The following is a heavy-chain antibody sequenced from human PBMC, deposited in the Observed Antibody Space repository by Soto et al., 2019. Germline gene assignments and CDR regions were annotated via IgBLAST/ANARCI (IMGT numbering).Heavy chain of an antibody. V-gene: IGHV4-59*01. Sequence: PSETLSLTCTVSGGSISRNCWTWIRQPPGKGLEWIGYVYNSGSTNYNPSLKSRVTISEDTSKSQFSLKVNSMTAADTAVYYCARYRREAVAGYTLDNWGQGILVTVSS. J-gene: IGHJ4*02. D-gene: IGHD6-13*01. CDR1: GGSISRNC. CDR3: ARYRREAVAGYTLDN. CDR2: VYNSGST.